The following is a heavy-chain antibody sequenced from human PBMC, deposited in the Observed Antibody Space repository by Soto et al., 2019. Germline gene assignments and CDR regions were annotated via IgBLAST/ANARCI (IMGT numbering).Heavy chain of an antibody. CDR3: VTGWSSQGYSGLRNHYYYGLDV. Sequence: GGSLRLSCEASGFTFSSFTMSWVRQAPGKGLEWVSAISATGFGTYYADSVKGRVTISRDNSRNTLYLQIHSLRGEDTATFFRVTGWSSQGYSGLRNHYYYGLDVWGQGTTVTVSS. CDR2: ISATGFGT. CDR1: GFTFSSFT. J-gene: IGHJ6*02. D-gene: IGHD2-15*01. V-gene: IGHV3-23*01.